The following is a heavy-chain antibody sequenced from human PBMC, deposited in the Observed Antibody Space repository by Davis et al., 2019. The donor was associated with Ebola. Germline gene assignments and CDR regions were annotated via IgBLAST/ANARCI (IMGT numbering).Heavy chain of an antibody. CDR3: AKDLRGYYGSGSYYVN. V-gene: IGHV3-30*02. Sequence: GGSLRLSCAASGFTFSSYGMHWVRQAPGKGLEWVAFIRYDGSNKYYADSVKGRFTISRDNSKNTLYLQMNSLRAEDTAVYYCAKDLRGYYGSGSYYVNWGQGTLVTVSS. CDR1: GFTFSSYG. J-gene: IGHJ4*02. CDR2: IRYDGSNK. D-gene: IGHD3-10*01.